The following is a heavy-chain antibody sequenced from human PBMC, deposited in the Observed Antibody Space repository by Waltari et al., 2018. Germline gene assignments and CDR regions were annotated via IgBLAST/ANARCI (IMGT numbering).Heavy chain of an antibody. CDR1: GGSISSYY. V-gene: IGHV4-59*01. D-gene: IGHD5-12*01. Sequence: QVQLQESGPGLVKPSETLSLTCTVSGGSISSYYWSWIRQPPGKGLEWIGYIYYSGSTNYNPSLKSRVTISVDTSKNQFSLKLSSVTAADTAVYYCARAVVAEDYYYYMDVWGKGTTVTVSS. J-gene: IGHJ6*03. CDR3: ARAVVAEDYYYYMDV. CDR2: IYYSGST.